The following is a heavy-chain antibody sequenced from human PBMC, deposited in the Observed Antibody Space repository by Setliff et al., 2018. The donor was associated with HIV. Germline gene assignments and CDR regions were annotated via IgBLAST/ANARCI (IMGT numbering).Heavy chain of an antibody. CDR2: MYSSGST. D-gene: IGHD6-19*01. J-gene: IGHJ4*02. CDR1: GGSISSSSYH. Sequence: SETLSLTCIVSGGSISSSSYHWGWIRQPPGKGLEWIGSMYSSGSTYNNPSLKSRVTMSVATSKNQFSLKLTSVTAADTAIYYCAGLPRTRDGCHPNDYWGRGTLVTVSS. CDR3: AGLPRTRDGCHPNDY. V-gene: IGHV4-39*01.